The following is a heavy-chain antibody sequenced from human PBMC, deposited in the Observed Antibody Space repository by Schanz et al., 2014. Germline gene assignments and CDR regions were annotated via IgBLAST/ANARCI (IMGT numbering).Heavy chain of an antibody. CDR2: INTDGSGT. CDR1: GFTFSSYW. Sequence: EVQLVESGGGLVQPGGSLRLSCAASGFTFSSYWMHWVRQAPGKGLVWVSRINTDGSGTDYAQSVKGRFTISRDNSKNTLYLQMNSLRPEDTAVYYCAKDDTQVNGMDVWGQGTTVTVSS. V-gene: IGHV3-74*01. J-gene: IGHJ6*02. CDR3: AKDDTQVNGMDV.